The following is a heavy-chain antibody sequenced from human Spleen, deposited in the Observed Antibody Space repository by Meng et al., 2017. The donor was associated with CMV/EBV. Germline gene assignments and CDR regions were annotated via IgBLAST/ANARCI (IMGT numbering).Heavy chain of an antibody. V-gene: IGHV3-30-3*01. Sequence: GESLKISCAASGFTFSSYAMHWVRQAPGKGLEWVAVITFDGSNKYFADSVKGRFTISGDNSKNTLYLHMNSLRAEDTAVYYCARGEDDFWSGYSYFVYWGQGTLVTVSS. CDR2: ITFDGSNK. D-gene: IGHD3-3*01. CDR3: ARGEDDFWSGYSYFVY. J-gene: IGHJ4*02. CDR1: GFTFSSYA.